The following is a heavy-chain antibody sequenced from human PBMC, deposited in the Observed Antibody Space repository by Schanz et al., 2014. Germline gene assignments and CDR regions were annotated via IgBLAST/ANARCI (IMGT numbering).Heavy chain of an antibody. J-gene: IGHJ4*02. D-gene: IGHD1-1*01. CDR2: ISASGGDT. Sequence: EVQLAESGGGLVQPGGSLRLSCAASGFTFSSYSMNWVRQAPGKGLEWLSVISASGGDTYYADSVKGRFTISRDNSKNTLYLQMNSLRAEDTAVYFCAKIERNEDWGQGTLVTVSS. CDR3: AKIERNED. CDR1: GFTFSSYS. V-gene: IGHV3-23*04.